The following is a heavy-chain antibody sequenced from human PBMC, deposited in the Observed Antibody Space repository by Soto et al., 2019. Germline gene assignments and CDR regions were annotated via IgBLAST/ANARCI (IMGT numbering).Heavy chain of an antibody. CDR2: IWYDGSNK. CDR3: AREETNVYGDQTFDY. J-gene: IGHJ4*02. V-gene: IGHV3-33*01. D-gene: IGHD4-17*01. CDR1: GFTFSSYG. Sequence: QVQLVESGGGVVQPGRSLRLSCAASGFTFSSYGMHWVRQAPGKGLEWVAVIWYDGSNKYYADSVKGRFTISRDNSKNTLYLQMNSPRAEDTAVYYCAREETNVYGDQTFDYWGQGTLVTVSS.